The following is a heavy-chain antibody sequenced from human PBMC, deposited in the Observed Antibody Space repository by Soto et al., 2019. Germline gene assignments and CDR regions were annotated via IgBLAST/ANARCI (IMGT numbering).Heavy chain of an antibody. J-gene: IGHJ4*02. CDR3: AKDRDIVVVPAHVDY. V-gene: IGHV3-23*01. CDR1: GFTFSSYA. CDR2: ISGSGGST. Sequence: GGSLRLSCAASGFTFSSYAMSWVRQAPGKGLEWVSAISGSGGSTYYADSVKGRFTISRDNSKNTLYLQMNSLRAEDTAVYYCAKDRDIVVVPAHVDYWGQGTLVTVSS. D-gene: IGHD2-2*01.